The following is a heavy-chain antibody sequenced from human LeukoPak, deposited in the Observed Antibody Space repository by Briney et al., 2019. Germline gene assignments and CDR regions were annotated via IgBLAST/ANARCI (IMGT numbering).Heavy chain of an antibody. CDR1: GFTFSNYW. CDR3: ARDNGVVHGVYYMDV. V-gene: IGHV3-7*01. CDR2: IKQDGSEK. J-gene: IGHJ6*03. Sequence: GGSLRLSCAASGFTFSNYWMTWVRQAPGKGLEWVADIKQDGSEKLYVNSVRGRFTISRDNAKMSLFLQMNSLRAEDTAVYYCARDNGVVHGVYYMDVWGKGTTVTVS. D-gene: IGHD3-3*01.